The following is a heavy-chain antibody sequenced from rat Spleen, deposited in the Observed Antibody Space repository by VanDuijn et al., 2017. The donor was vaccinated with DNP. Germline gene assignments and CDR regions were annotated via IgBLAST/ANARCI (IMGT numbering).Heavy chain of an antibody. D-gene: IGHD3-1*01. J-gene: IGHJ2*01. CDR2: IVYDGSSS. CDR3: ASPLGY. Sequence: EVQLVESGGGVVQPGRSLKLSCAASGFTFSDYSMAWVRQAPNKGLEWVATIVYDGSSSFYGDSVTGRFTISRDNAKSTLYLQMDSLRSEDTATYYCASPLGYWGQGVMVTVSS. V-gene: IGHV5-7*01. CDR1: GFTFSDYS.